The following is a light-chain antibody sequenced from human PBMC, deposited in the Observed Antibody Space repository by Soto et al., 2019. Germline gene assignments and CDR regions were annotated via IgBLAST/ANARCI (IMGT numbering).Light chain of an antibody. Sequence: QSALTQPASVSGSPGQSITISCTETSSDVGGYNYVSWYQQHPGKAPKLMIYDVSNRPSGVSNRFSGSKSGNTASLTISGLQAEDEPDYYCSSYTSSSTVFGGGTKLTVL. V-gene: IGLV2-14*01. CDR2: DVS. J-gene: IGLJ2*01. CDR1: SSDVGGYNY. CDR3: SSYTSSSTV.